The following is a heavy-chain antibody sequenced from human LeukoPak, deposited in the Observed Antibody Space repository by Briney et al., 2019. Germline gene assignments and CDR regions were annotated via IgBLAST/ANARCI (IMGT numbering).Heavy chain of an antibody. CDR2: ISSSSSTI. Sequence: GGSLRLSGAASGFTVSSYSMNWVRQAPGKGLEWVSYISSSSSTIYYADSVKGRFTISRDNAKNSLYLQMNSLRDKDTAVYYCSGGYYDSSGEIDYWGQGTLVTVSS. J-gene: IGHJ4*02. D-gene: IGHD3-22*01. V-gene: IGHV3-48*02. CDR1: GFTVSSYS. CDR3: SGGYYDSSGEIDY.